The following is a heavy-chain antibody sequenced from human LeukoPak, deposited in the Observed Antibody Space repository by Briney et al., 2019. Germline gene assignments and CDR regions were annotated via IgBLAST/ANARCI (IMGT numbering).Heavy chain of an antibody. D-gene: IGHD4-23*01. V-gene: IGHV4-39*07. J-gene: IGHJ4*02. Sequence: SETLSLTCTVSGGSISSSIYYWGWIRQPPGKGLEWIGSIYYSGSTYYNPSLKSRVTISVDTSKNQFSLKLSSVTAADTAVYYCARDLTGGNSFDYWGQGTLVTVSS. CDR3: ARDLTGGNSFDY. CDR2: IYYSGST. CDR1: GGSISSSIYY.